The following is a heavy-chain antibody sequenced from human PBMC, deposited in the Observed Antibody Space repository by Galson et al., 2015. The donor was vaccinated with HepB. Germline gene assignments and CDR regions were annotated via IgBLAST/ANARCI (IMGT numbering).Heavy chain of an antibody. CDR1: GFTFSDYY. CDR2: ISSSSSYT. D-gene: IGHD1-26*01. Sequence: SLRLSCAASGFTFSDYYMSWIRQAPGKGLEWVSYISSSSSYTNYADSVKGRFTISRDNAKNSLYLQMNSLRAEDTAVYYCARDPGGWELQYWFDPWGQGTLVTVSS. CDR3: ARDPGGWELQYWFDP. V-gene: IGHV3-11*06. J-gene: IGHJ5*02.